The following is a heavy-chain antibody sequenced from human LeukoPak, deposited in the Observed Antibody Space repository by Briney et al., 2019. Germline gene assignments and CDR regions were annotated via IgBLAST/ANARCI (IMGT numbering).Heavy chain of an antibody. J-gene: IGHJ4*02. Sequence: KPGGSLRLSCAASGFTFSSYSMNWVRQAPGKGLEWVSSISTSSSYINYADSVKGRFTISRDNAKKSLSLQMNSLRAEDTAVYYCARVYQGVSLFDGIDYWGQGTLVTVSS. CDR1: GFTFSSYS. CDR3: ARVYQGVSLFDGIDY. D-gene: IGHD3-10*01. CDR2: ISTSSSYI. V-gene: IGHV3-21*01.